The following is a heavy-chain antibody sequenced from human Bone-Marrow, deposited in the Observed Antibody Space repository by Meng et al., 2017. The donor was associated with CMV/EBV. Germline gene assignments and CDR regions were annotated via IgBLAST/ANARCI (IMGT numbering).Heavy chain of an antibody. Sequence: GSLRLYCSVSGDSITSDHYHWGWIRQPPGKGLEWIGNIHYRGTTSSSPSLNSRVTISVDTSKNQFSLKLSSVTAADTAVYYCARGRGRYCSSTSCYTSFDYWGQGTLVTVSS. CDR2: IHYRGTT. D-gene: IGHD2-2*02. CDR1: GDSITSDHYH. J-gene: IGHJ4*02. CDR3: ARGRGRYCSSTSCYTSFDY. V-gene: IGHV4-39*07.